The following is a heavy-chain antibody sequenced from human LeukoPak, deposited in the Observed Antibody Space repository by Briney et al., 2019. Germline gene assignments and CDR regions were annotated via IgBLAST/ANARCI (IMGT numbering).Heavy chain of an antibody. CDR1: GGSLTNYY. V-gene: IGHV4-4*09. CDR2: IHSDGTT. Sequence: PSGTLSLTCSVSGGSLTNYYWGWVRQPPGKGLEYIGYIHSDGTTNYNPSLKSRVTVSLDTSRTHFSLRLSFVTAADTAVYFCARLNYRGGEALHFDYWGQGTLVAVSS. CDR3: ARLNYRGGEALHFDY. J-gene: IGHJ4*02. D-gene: IGHD3-16*01.